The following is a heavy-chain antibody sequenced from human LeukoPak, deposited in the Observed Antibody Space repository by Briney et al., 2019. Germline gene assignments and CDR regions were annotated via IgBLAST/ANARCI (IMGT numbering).Heavy chain of an antibody. V-gene: IGHV1-18*01. Sequence: ASVKVSCKASGYTFSSYSISWVRQAPGQGLEWMGWISAYSGNTNYAHKLQGRVTMTTDTSTSTAYMELRSLRSDDTAVYYCARDAHSLNSGYIYNWFDPWGQGTLVTVSS. CDR2: ISAYSGNT. J-gene: IGHJ5*02. CDR1: GYTFSSYS. CDR3: ARDAHSLNSGYIYNWFDP. D-gene: IGHD5-12*01.